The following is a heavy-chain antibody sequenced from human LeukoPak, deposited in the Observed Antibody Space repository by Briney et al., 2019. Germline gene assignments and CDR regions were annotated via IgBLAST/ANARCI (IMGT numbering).Heavy chain of an antibody. Sequence: GASVKVSCKASGYSFNSQGMNWVRQAPGQGLEWMGWINTDSGNPTYAQGFTGRFAFSLDTSVSTAYLQISSLKAEDTAVYYCARERIAVAGHNWFDPWGQGTLVTVSS. D-gene: IGHD6-19*01. J-gene: IGHJ5*02. CDR2: INTDSGNP. CDR3: ARERIAVAGHNWFDP. V-gene: IGHV7-4-1*02. CDR1: GYSFNSQG.